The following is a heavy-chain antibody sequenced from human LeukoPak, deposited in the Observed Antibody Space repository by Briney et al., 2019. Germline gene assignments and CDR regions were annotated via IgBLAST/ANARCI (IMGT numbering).Heavy chain of an antibody. J-gene: IGHJ4*02. CDR3: ARSPLLVTTFDY. Sequence: PGRSLRLSCAASGFTFSSYAMHWVRQAPGKGLEWVAVISYDGSNKYYADSVKGRFTISRDNSKNTLYLQMNSLRAEDTAVYYCARSPLLVTTFDYWGQGTLVTVSS. V-gene: IGHV3-30*04. D-gene: IGHD3-9*01. CDR2: ISYDGSNK. CDR1: GFTFSSYA.